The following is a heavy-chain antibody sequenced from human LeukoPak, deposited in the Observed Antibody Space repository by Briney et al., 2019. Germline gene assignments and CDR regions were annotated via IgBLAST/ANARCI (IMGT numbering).Heavy chain of an antibody. Sequence: SETLSPTCAVYGGSFSGYYWSWIRQTPGRGLEWIGEINHSGSTNYNPSLKSRVTLSVDTSKKPFSLKLSSVTAADTAVYYCARGKRLSLYYYYYMDVWGRGTTVTVSS. J-gene: IGHJ6*03. CDR1: GGSFSGYY. V-gene: IGHV4-34*01. CDR3: ARGKRLSLYYYYYMDV. CDR2: INHSGST. D-gene: IGHD6-25*01.